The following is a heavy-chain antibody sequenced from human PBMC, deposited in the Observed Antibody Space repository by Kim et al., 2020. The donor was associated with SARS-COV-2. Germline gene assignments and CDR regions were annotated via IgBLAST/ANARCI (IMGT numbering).Heavy chain of an antibody. J-gene: IGHJ4*02. V-gene: IGHV3-23*01. Sequence: GGSLRLSCAASGFTFSTYAMSWVRQAPGKGLEWVSSISNYGGSTYFADSVKGRFTISRDNSKSTLYLQMDSLRAEDTALYYCAKLSESGSHLGRVDFWGQGTLVTVSS. CDR3: AKLSESGSHLGRVDF. CDR1: GFTFSTYA. CDR2: ISNYGGST. D-gene: IGHD1-26*01.